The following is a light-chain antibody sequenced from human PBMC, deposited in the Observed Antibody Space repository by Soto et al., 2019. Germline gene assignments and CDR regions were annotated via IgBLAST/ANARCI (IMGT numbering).Light chain of an antibody. Sequence: EIVITQSPATLSVSPVERVTLSFMASQRVSSKLVWYQQKPGQAPRLLIYGASTRATGIPARFSGSGSGTEFTLSISSLQSEDFALYYCQQYDEWPQTFGQGTKVDIK. CDR3: QQYDEWPQT. J-gene: IGKJ1*01. CDR2: GAS. CDR1: QRVSSK. V-gene: IGKV3-15*01.